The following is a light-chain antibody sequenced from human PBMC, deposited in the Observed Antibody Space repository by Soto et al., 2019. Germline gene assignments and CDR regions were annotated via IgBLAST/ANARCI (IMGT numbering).Light chain of an antibody. J-gene: IGKJ1*01. CDR1: QSVSSY. Sequence: EIVLTLSPATLSLSPGQRATLACRASQSVSSYLAWYQQKPGQAPRLLIYDASNRATGIPARFSGSLYGTDFNLTISRLETEDFAVYYCQQYDTSPRTFGQGTKVDIK. CDR2: DAS. CDR3: QQYDTSPRT. V-gene: IGKV3-11*01.